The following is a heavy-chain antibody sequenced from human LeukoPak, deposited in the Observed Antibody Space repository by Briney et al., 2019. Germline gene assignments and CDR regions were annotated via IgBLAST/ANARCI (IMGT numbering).Heavy chain of an antibody. CDR1: GYTFNTYG. CDR3: ARDLDPGITLVRGVPDAFDI. D-gene: IGHD3-10*01. V-gene: IGHV1-18*01. J-gene: IGHJ3*02. Sequence: ASVKVSCKASGYTFNTYGISWVRQAPGQGLEWMGWISAYNGNINYALKLQGRVTMTTDTSTSTAYMELRSLRSDDTAVYYCARDLDPGITLVRGVPDAFDIWGQGTVVTVSS. CDR2: ISAYNGNI.